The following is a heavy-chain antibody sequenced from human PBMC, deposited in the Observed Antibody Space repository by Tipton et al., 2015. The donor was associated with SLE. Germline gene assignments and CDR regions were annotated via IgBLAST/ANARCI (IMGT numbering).Heavy chain of an antibody. J-gene: IGHJ4*02. CDR2: ISYGGDT. V-gene: IGHV4-59*12. CDR3: ARDVAAEFDY. D-gene: IGHD6-13*01. Sequence: TLSLTCSVSGGSISSNYWIWIRQPPGKGLEWIGYISYGGDTNYNPSLKSRVTISVDTAKNQFSLKLSSVTAADTAVYYCARDVAAEFDYWGQGTLVTVSS. CDR1: GGSISSNY.